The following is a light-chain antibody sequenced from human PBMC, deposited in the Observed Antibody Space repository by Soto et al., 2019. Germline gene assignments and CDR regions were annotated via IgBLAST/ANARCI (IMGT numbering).Light chain of an antibody. J-gene: IGLJ1*01. CDR1: SSDVGGYNY. V-gene: IGLV2-14*01. Sequence: QSVLTQPASVSWSPGQSITISCPGTSSDVGGYNYVSWYQQHPGKAPKFMIYDVSNRPSGVSNRFSGSKSGNTASLTISGLQAEDEADYYCSSYTTSNTRQIVFGTGTKVTVL. CDR3: SSYTTSNTRQIV. CDR2: DVS.